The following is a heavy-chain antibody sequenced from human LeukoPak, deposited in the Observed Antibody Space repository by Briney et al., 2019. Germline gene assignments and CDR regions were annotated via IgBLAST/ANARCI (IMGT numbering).Heavy chain of an antibody. CDR1: GYTFTDYY. J-gene: IGHJ4*02. D-gene: IGHD2-2*01. CDR3: AADQRTSRYSSRCYPCCH. Sequence: GSSVTVSCKVSGYTFTDYYMHWVQKAPGKGLEWVGLVDPEDGETLYAEKFQGRVTITADTSRDTAYMELSSLRSEDTVVDYDAADQRTSRYSSRCYPCCHWAQGPLGTVS. CDR2: VDPEDGET. V-gene: IGHV1-69-2*01.